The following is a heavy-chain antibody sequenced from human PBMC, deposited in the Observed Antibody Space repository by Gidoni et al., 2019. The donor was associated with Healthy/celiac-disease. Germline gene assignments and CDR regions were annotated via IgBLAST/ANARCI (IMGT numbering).Heavy chain of an antibody. CDR2: INHSGST. D-gene: IGHD3-3*01. J-gene: IGHJ5*02. CDR3: ARKGPYYDFWSGYYRGNWFDP. CDR1: GGSFSCYY. V-gene: IGHV4-34*01. Sequence: QVQLQQWGAGLLKPSETLSLTCSVYGGSFSCYYWSWIRQPPGKGMEWIGEINHSGSTNYNTSLKSRGTRSVDTSKNQCSLKRSSVTAADTAVYYCARKGPYYDFWSGYYRGNWFDPWGQGTLVTVSS.